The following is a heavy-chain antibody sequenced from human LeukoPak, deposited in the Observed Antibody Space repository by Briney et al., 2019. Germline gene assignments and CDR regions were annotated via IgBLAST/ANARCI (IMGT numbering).Heavy chain of an antibody. CDR1: GFRFDDYT. Sequence: PGGSLRLSCAASGFRFDDYTMTWFRHAAGKGLERVTGINWSGATTGYAASVRGRFTISRDNAKNSLYLQMNSLRAEDTALYYCARTRVLYGSGSYDYWGQGTLVTVSS. J-gene: IGHJ4*02. D-gene: IGHD3-10*01. CDR3: ARTRVLYGSGSYDY. CDR2: INWSGATT. V-gene: IGHV3-20*04.